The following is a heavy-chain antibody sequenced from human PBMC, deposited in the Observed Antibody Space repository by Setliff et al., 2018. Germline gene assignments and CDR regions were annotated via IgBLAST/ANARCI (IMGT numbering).Heavy chain of an antibody. D-gene: IGHD6-13*01. CDR2: INPNSGGT. V-gene: IGHV1-2*06. J-gene: IGHJ4*02. Sequence: ASVKVSCKASGYTFTGYYMYWVRQAPGQGLEWMGRINPNSGGTNYAQKFQGRVTITADESTSTAYMELSSLRSEDTAVYYCARVQQLGTFDYWGQGTQVTVSS. CDR1: GYTFTGYY. CDR3: ARVQQLGTFDY.